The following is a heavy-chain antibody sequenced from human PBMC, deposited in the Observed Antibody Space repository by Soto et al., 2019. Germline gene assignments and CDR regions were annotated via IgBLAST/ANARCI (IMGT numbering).Heavy chain of an antibody. Sequence: SETLSLTCTVSGGSISSGDYYWSWIRQPPGKGLEWIGYIYYSGSTYYNPSLKSRVTISVDTSKNQFSLKLSSVTSADTAVYFCARDRRDGYKRYFEFWGQGNQVTV. CDR1: GGSISSGDYY. V-gene: IGHV4-30-4*02. CDR3: ARDRRDGYKRYFEF. CDR2: IYYSGST. J-gene: IGHJ4*02. D-gene: IGHD5-12*01.